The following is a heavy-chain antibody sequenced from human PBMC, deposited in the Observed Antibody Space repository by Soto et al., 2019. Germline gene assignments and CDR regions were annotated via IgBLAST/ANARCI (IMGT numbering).Heavy chain of an antibody. V-gene: IGHV3-23*01. CDR1: GFAFSTYA. J-gene: IGHJ6*02. CDR3: AKVTKRTPAVRYEYYKSGMDV. CDR2: ISGSVGSS. D-gene: IGHD2-2*01. Sequence: RGSLRLSCAAAGFAFSTYAMTWVRQAPGKGLEWVSVISGSVGSSYYAASVKGRFTISRDNSKNTLFLQMNGLRAEDTAVYYSAKVTKRTPAVRYEYYKSGMDVWCQGTTVTVSS.